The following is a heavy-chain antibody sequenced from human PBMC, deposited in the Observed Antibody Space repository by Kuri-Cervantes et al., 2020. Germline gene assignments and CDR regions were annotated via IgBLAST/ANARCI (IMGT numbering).Heavy chain of an antibody. D-gene: IGHD6-19*01. CDR3: AREDSSGWSAHFDY. Sequence: ASVKVSCKASGYTFTGYYMLWVRQAPGQGLEWMGWINPNSGGTNYAQKFQGWVTMTRDTSISTAYMELSRLRSDDTAVYYCAREDSSGWSAHFDYWGQGTLVTVSS. CDR2: INPNSGGT. J-gene: IGHJ4*01. V-gene: IGHV1-2*04. CDR1: GYTFTGYY.